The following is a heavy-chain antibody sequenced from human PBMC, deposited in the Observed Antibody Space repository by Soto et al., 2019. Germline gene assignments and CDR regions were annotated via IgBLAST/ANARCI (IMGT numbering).Heavy chain of an antibody. D-gene: IGHD2-2*01. CDR2: IYYSGNT. Sequence: QVQLQESGPGLVKPSETLSLTCTVSGGSISSYYWSWIRQPPGKGLEWLGYIYYSGNTNYNPSLKSRVTISGDTSKHLFSLKLSSVTAADTAVYYCARRAPYCVSTSCYDYWGQGTLVTVSS. V-gene: IGHV4-59*08. CDR3: ARRAPYCVSTSCYDY. J-gene: IGHJ4*02. CDR1: GGSISSYY.